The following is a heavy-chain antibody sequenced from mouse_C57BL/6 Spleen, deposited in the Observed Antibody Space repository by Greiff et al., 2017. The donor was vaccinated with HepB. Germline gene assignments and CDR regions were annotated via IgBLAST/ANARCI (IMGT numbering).Heavy chain of an antibody. V-gene: IGHV1-61*01. CDR1: GYTFTSYW. D-gene: IGHD2-4*01. CDR2: IYPSDSET. CDR3: ARRAYDYDGVAY. Sequence: QVQLQQPGAELVRPGSSVKLSCKASGYTFTSYWMDWVKQRPGQGLEWIGNIYPSDSETHYNQKFKDKATLTVDKSSSTAYKQLSSLTSEDSAVYYCARRAYDYDGVAYWGQGTLVTVSA. J-gene: IGHJ3*01.